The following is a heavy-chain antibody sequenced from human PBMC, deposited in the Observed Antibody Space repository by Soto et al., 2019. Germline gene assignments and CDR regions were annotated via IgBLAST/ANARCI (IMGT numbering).Heavy chain of an antibody. V-gene: IGHV4-61*01. CDR2: VDNSGNT. CDR3: GRIPTMLLAFDM. J-gene: IGHJ3*02. Sequence: QVQLQESGPRQVKPSETLSLTCTVSGGAVNTRSYLWSWIRQPPGETLEWIGSVDNSGNTKFNPSLKSRITMSLDTSKNLFSLRLSSVTAADTAMYYCGRIPTMLLAFDMWGHGTMVTVSS. D-gene: IGHD2-2*02. CDR1: GGAVNTRSYL.